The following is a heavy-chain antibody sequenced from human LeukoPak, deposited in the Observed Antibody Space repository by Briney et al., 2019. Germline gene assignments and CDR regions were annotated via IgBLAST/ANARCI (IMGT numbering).Heavy chain of an antibody. CDR2: IYPGDSDT. J-gene: IGHJ4*02. V-gene: IGHV5-51*01. D-gene: IGHD1-14*01. Sequence: GESLKISCKGSGYSFTNYWIGWVRQMPGKGREWMGIIYPGDSDTRYRPSFQGQVTISADKSISTAYLQWSSLKASDTAMYYCARHNREYASDSPLDYWGQGTLVSVSS. CDR3: ARHNREYASDSPLDY. CDR1: GYSFTNYW.